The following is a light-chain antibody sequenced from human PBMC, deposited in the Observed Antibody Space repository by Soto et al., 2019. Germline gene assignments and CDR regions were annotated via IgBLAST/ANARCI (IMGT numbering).Light chain of an antibody. Sequence: DIQMTQSPSTLSGSVGDRVTITCRASQGIDNFLAWYQQRPGKIPKLLIYAASTLQSGVPSRFSGSGSGTDFILTISSLQPEDVATYYCQKCKTAPFTFGGGTKVDIK. CDR2: AAS. V-gene: IGKV1-27*01. J-gene: IGKJ4*01. CDR3: QKCKTAPFT. CDR1: QGIDNF.